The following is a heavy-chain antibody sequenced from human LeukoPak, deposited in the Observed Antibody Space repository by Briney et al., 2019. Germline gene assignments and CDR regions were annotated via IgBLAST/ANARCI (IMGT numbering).Heavy chain of an antibody. CDR2: FSADGINI. CDR1: GFTFSIYG. J-gene: IGHJ4*02. Sequence: GRSLRLSCAASGFTFSIYGMHWVRQAPGKGLEWVALFSADGINIYYADSVKGRFTISRDNSKNTLYLQMNSLRAEDTAVYYCAKSKGGSCYLGPDYWGQGTLVTVSS. D-gene: IGHD2-15*01. CDR3: AKSKGGSCYLGPDY. V-gene: IGHV3-30*18.